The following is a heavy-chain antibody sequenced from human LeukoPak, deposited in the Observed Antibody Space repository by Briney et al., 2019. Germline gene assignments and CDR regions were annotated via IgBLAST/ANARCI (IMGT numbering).Heavy chain of an antibody. J-gene: IGHJ4*02. Sequence: SETLSLTCGVSGGSITTTNYWSWVRQSPARGLEWIGEILLSGYTGFNPSLRGRVTMSLDESKNRLSLTLTSVTAADTAIYYCSRESGPYSPFGHWGQGILVTVTT. CDR1: GGSITTTNY. CDR3: SRESGPYSPFGH. D-gene: IGHD1-26*01. V-gene: IGHV4-4*02. CDR2: ILLSGYT.